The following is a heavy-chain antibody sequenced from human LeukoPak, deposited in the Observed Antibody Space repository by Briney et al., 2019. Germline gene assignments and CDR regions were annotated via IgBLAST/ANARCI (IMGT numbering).Heavy chain of an antibody. J-gene: IGHJ4*02. V-gene: IGHV1-69*05. CDR2: IFPTFGTA. CDR3: ASAVRRSYYYDSSGYSSLDY. CDR1: GATSRTYA. D-gene: IGHD3-22*01. Sequence: SVKVSSKASGATSRTYAIGWVRQPPGQGLDWMERIFPTFGTANYAQKFQGRVTITTDESTSTAYMELSSLRSEDTAVYYCASAVRRSYYYDSSGYSSLDYWGQGTLVTVSS.